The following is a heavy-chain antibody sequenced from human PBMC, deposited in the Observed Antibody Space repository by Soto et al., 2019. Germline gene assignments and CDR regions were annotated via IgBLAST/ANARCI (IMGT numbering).Heavy chain of an antibody. V-gene: IGHV1-46*01. CDR1: GYTFTSYY. CDR3: ARNYYGSGSYKAYYYGMDV. Sequence: GASVKVSCKASGYTFTSYYMHWVRQAPGQGLEWMGIINPSGGSTSYAQKFQGRVTMTRDTSTSTVYMELSSLRSEDTAVYYCARNYYGSGSYKAYYYGMDVWGQGTTVTVSS. J-gene: IGHJ6*02. CDR2: INPSGGST. D-gene: IGHD3-10*01.